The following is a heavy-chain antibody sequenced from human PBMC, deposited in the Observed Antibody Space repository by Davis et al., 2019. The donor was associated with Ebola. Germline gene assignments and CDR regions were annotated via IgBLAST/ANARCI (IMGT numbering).Heavy chain of an antibody. J-gene: IGHJ3*02. CDR3: ARSATAGHYDFWSGYYTGAFDI. CDR2: IKQDGSEK. CDR1: GFTFSSYA. D-gene: IGHD3-3*01. Sequence: GESLKISCAASGFTFSSYAMHWVRQAPGKGLEWVANIKQDGSEKYYVDSVKGRFTISRDNAKNSLYLQMNSLRAEDTAVYYCARSATAGHYDFWSGYYTGAFDIWGQGTMVTVSS. V-gene: IGHV3-7*01.